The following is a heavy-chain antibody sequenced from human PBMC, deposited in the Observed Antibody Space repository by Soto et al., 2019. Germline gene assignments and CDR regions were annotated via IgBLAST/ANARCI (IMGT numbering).Heavy chain of an antibody. D-gene: IGHD2-8*02. Sequence: GGSLRLSCEASGFICSSYDMSWVRQAPGKGLEWVSTILVGSSTHYEDSVKGRFTISRDRSKNTVYLEMNSLTAGDTAVYYCAKATATGGGAFDICGQGTMVTVSS. J-gene: IGHJ3*02. CDR1: GFICSSYD. V-gene: IGHV3-23*01. CDR2: ILVGSST. CDR3: AKATATGGGAFDI.